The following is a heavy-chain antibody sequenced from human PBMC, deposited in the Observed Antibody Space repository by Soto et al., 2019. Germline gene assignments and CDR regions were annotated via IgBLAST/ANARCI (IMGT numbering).Heavy chain of an antibody. V-gene: IGHV1-46*01. CDR2: INPSGGST. Sequence: GASVKVSCKASGYTFTSYYMHWVRQAPGQGLEWMGIINPSGGSTSYAQKFQGRVTMTRDTSTSTVYMERRSLRSEDTAVYYCARDRWERSGTPRYGMDVGGQGTTVTVYS. J-gene: IGHJ6*02. CDR1: GYTFTSYY. CDR3: ARDRWERSGTPRYGMDV. D-gene: IGHD3-3*01.